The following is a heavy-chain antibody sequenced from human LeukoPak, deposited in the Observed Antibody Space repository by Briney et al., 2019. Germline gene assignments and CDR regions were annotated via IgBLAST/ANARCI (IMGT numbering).Heavy chain of an antibody. Sequence: PGRSLRLSCAASGFTFSSYAMHWVRQAPGKGLEWVAVIPYDGSNKYYADSVKGRFTISRDNSKNTLYLQMNSLRAEDTAVYYCARDKLGVLLWFGELLGLFDYWGQGTLVTVSS. D-gene: IGHD3-10*01. CDR1: GFTFSSYA. CDR2: IPYDGSNK. J-gene: IGHJ4*02. CDR3: ARDKLGVLLWFGELLGLFDY. V-gene: IGHV3-30-3*01.